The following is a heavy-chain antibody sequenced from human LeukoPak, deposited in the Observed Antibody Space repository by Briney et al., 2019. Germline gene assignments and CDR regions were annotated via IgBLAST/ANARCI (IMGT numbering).Heavy chain of an antibody. D-gene: IGHD6-13*01. Sequence: HPGGSLRLSCAASGFTFSSYGMSWVRQAPGKGLEWVSVISGSGGSTYYAASVKGRFTISRDNSENTLYMQMNSLRVEDTAVYYCAKGLHSSSWNDAFDIWGQGTTVTVSS. V-gene: IGHV3-23*01. CDR3: AKGLHSSSWNDAFDI. CDR1: GFTFSSYG. J-gene: IGHJ3*02. CDR2: ISGSGGST.